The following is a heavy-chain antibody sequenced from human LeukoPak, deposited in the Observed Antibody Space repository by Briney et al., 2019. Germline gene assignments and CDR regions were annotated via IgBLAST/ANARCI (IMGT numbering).Heavy chain of an antibody. J-gene: IGHJ6*02. CDR3: ARVLRSTSPTPYYYYYGMDV. Sequence: GGSLRLSCAASGFTFSSYSMNWVRQAPGKGLEWVSSIGSSSSYIYYADSVKGRFTISRDNAKNSLYLQMNSLRAEDTAVYYCARVLRSTSPTPYYYYYGMDVWGQGTTVTVSS. CDR1: GFTFSSYS. V-gene: IGHV3-21*01. D-gene: IGHD2-2*01. CDR2: IGSSSSYI.